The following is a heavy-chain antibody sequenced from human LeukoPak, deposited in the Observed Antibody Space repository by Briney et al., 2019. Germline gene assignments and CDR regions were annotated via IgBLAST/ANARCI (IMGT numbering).Heavy chain of an antibody. Sequence: ASVKVSCKASGYTFTSYGISWVRQAPGQGLEWMGWISAYDGNTNYAQKLQGRVTMTTDTSTSTAYMELRSLRSDDTAVYYCARDYFSYCSSTSCSINWSDPWGQGTLVTVSS. CDR3: ARDYFSYCSSTSCSINWSDP. CDR2: ISAYDGNT. CDR1: GYTFTSYG. J-gene: IGHJ5*02. D-gene: IGHD2-2*01. V-gene: IGHV1-18*01.